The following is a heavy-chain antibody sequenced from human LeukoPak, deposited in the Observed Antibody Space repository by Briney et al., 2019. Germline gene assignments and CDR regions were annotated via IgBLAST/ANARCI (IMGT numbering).Heavy chain of an antibody. CDR2: IYHSGST. CDR1: GGSISNSDYY. J-gene: IGHJ4*02. CDR3: ARASRYYHTLTGYYLSAFDY. V-gene: IGHV4-39*01. Sequence: PSETLSLTCTVSGGSISNSDYYWGWIRQPPGKGLEWIGSIYHSGSTYYNPSLKSRVTISVDTSKKQFSLKLSSVTAADTAVYYCARASRYYHTLTGYYLSAFDYWGQGTLVTVSS. D-gene: IGHD3-9*01.